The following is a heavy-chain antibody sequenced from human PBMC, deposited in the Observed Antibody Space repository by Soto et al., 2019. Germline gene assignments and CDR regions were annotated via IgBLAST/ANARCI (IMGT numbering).Heavy chain of an antibody. V-gene: IGHV1-69*01. Sequence: QVQLVQSGAEVKKPGSSVRVSCRASGGSFSTYGISWVRQAPGQGLEWMGGIVPVFGKPNYAQKFQGRATFMADESTSTVYMELSSLRSEDTAVYFCARGLAITYYFDYWGQGTLVTVSS. D-gene: IGHD3-10*01. CDR1: GGSFSTYG. CDR2: IVPVFGKP. J-gene: IGHJ4*02. CDR3: ARGLAITYYFDY.